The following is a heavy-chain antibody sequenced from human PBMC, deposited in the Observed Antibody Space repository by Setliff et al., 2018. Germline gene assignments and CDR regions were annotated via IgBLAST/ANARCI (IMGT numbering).Heavy chain of an antibody. J-gene: IGHJ5*02. CDR2: INAGNGNT. V-gene: IGHV1-3*01. CDR3: ARDTYIGDFWSGYYIQGRFDP. CDR1: GYTFTNYA. Sequence: GASVTVSCKASGYTFTNYAMHWVRQAPGQRLEWMGWINAGNGNTKYSQKFQGRVTITRDTSASTAYMELSSLRSEDTAVYYCARDTYIGDFWSGYYIQGRFDPWGQGTLVTVSS. D-gene: IGHD3-3*01.